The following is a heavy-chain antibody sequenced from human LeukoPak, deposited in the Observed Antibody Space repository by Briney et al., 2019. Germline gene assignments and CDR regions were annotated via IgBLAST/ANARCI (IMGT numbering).Heavy chain of an antibody. CDR2: IYTSGST. CDR1: GGSISSYY. V-gene: IGHV4-4*09. Sequence: SETLSLTCTVSGGSISSYYWSWIRQPPGKGLEWIGYIYTSGSTNYNPSLKSRVTISVDTSKNRFSLKLSSVTAADTAVYYCAAWRATDLVRWGQGTLVTVPS. D-gene: IGHD3-10*01. CDR3: AAWRATDLVR. J-gene: IGHJ4*02.